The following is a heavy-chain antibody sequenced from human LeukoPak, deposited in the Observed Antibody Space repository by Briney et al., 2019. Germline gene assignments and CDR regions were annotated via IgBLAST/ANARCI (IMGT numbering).Heavy chain of an antibody. V-gene: IGHV1-18*01. D-gene: IGHD2-15*01. Sequence: ASVEVSCKASGYTFTSYGISWVRQAPGQGLEWMGWISAYDGNTNYAQKLQGRVTMTKGTSTSTAYMELRSLRSDDTAVYYCARPYCSGGSCLDAFDIWGQGTMVTVSS. J-gene: IGHJ3*02. CDR1: GYTFTSYG. CDR2: ISAYDGNT. CDR3: ARPYCSGGSCLDAFDI.